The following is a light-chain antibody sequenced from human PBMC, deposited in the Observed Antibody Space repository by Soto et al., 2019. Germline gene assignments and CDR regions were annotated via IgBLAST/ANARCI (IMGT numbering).Light chain of an antibody. V-gene: IGKV3-11*01. CDR2: DAS. CDR1: QSISSD. J-gene: IGKJ5*01. Sequence: DIVLTQSPVTLSLSPGDRATLSCRARQSISSDLAWYQQKPGKAPRLLIYDASNRATGIPARFSGSGSGTDFTLIISSLEPEDSATYYCQQRSNWPPVFTCGQGTRLEIK. CDR3: QQRSNWPPVFT.